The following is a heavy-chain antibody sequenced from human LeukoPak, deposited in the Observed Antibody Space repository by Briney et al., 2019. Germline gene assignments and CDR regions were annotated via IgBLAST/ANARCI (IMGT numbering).Heavy chain of an antibody. CDR1: GGSISSSSYY. D-gene: IGHD4-23*01. J-gene: IGHJ6*02. CDR2: IYHSGST. Sequence: SETLSLTCTVSGGSISSSSYYWGWIRQPPGKGLEWIGYIYHSGSTYYNPSLKSRVTISVDRSKNQFSLKLSSVTAADTAVYYCARDYGGNSQSYYGMDVWGQGTTVTVSS. CDR3: ARDYGGNSQSYYGMDV. V-gene: IGHV4-39*07.